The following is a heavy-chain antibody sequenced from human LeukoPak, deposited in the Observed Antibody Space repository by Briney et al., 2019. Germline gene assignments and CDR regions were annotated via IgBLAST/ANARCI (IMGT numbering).Heavy chain of an antibody. CDR2: IYTSGRT. CDR3: ARSGDYGGSSYYWYFDL. D-gene: IGHD4-23*01. Sequence: SQTLSLTCAVSGGSISSGSYYWCWIRQPAGKLLEWGGRIYTSGRTNYNPSLKSRVTISVDTSKKQFSLMLSSVTAADSAVYYCARSGDYGGSSYYWYFDLWGRGTLVTVSS. CDR1: GGSISSGSYY. J-gene: IGHJ2*01. V-gene: IGHV4-61*02.